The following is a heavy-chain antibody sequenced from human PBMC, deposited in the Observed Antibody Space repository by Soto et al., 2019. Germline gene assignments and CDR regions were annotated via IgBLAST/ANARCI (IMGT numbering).Heavy chain of an antibody. CDR1: GFTFDDYA. CDR3: AKDLGRLYFYWYFEL. Sequence: EVQLVESGGGLVQPGRSLRLSCAASGFTFDDYAMQWVRQAPGKGLEWVSGINWNSDSIGYADSVKGRFTISRDNAKNSLYLQMNSLRAEDTALYYCAKDLGRLYFYWYFELWGRATLVTVSS. V-gene: IGHV3-9*01. J-gene: IGHJ2*01. CDR2: INWNSDSI. D-gene: IGHD2-2*02.